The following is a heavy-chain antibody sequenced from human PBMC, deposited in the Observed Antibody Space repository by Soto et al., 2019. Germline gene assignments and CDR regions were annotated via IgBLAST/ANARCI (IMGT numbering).Heavy chain of an antibody. D-gene: IGHD2-2*01. J-gene: IGHJ1*01. CDR2: MNPNSGNT. V-gene: IGHV1-8*01. CDR3: ARARYCSSTSCSMDFQH. Sequence: GASVKVSCKASGYTFTSYDINWVRQATGQGLEWMGWMNPNSGNTGYAQKFQGRVTMTRNTSISTAYMELSSLRSEDTAVYYCARARYCSSTSCSMDFQHWGQGTLVTVSS. CDR1: GYTFTSYD.